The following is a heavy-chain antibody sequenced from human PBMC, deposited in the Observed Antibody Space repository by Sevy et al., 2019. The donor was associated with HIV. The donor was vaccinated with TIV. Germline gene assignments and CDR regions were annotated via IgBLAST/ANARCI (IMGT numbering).Heavy chain of an antibody. CDR2: ISGSGGST. J-gene: IGHJ4*02. CDR3: AKDELVGIAAAGTVDY. V-gene: IGHV3-23*01. D-gene: IGHD6-13*01. Sequence: GGSLRLSCAASGFTISSYAMSWVRQAPGKGLEWVSAISGSGGSTYYADSVKGRLTISRDNSKNTLYLQMNSLRAEDTAVYYCAKDELVGIAAAGTVDYWGQGTLVTVSS. CDR1: GFTISSYA.